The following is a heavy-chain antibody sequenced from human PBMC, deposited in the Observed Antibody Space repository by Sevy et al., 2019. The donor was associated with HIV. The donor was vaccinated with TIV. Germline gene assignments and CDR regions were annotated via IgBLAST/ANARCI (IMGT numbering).Heavy chain of an antibody. Sequence: ASVKVSCKVSGYTFNTYRLTWVRQAPGQGLEWMGWISRHNGEPNYAQKLQGRVTMITDTSTSTAYMELRSLRSDDTAVYYCARAYCRGGRCYSLAYWGQGTLVTVSS. J-gene: IGHJ4*02. D-gene: IGHD2-15*01. CDR3: ARAYCRGGRCYSLAY. CDR1: GYTFNTYR. CDR2: ISRHNGEP. V-gene: IGHV1-18*01.